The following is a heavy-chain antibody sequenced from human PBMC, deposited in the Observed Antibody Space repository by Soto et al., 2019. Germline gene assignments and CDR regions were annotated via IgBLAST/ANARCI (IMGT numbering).Heavy chain of an antibody. CDR2: INPNSGGT. Sequence: ASVKVSCKASGYTFTGYYVHWVRQAPGQGLEWMGWINPNSGGTNYAQKFQGRVTMTRDTSISTAYMELSRLRSDDTAVYYCARAYCSGGSCYSEYYYGMDVWGQGTTVTVSS. V-gene: IGHV1-2*02. CDR1: GYTFTGYY. J-gene: IGHJ6*02. CDR3: ARAYCSGGSCYSEYYYGMDV. D-gene: IGHD2-15*01.